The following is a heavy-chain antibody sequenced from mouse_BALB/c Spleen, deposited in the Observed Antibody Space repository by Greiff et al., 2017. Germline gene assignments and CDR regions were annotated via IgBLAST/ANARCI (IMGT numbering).Heavy chain of an antibody. D-gene: IGHD2-14*01. CDR1: GFSLTSYG. Sequence: VQLQQSGPGLVQPSQSLSITCTVSGFSLTSYGVHWVRQSPGKGLEWLGVIWSGGSTDYNAAFISRLSISKDNSKSQVFFKMNSLQANDTAIYYCARNGVYRYGRGYAMDYWGQGTSVTVSS. V-gene: IGHV2-2*02. J-gene: IGHJ4*01. CDR3: ARNGVYRYGRGYAMDY. CDR2: IWSGGST.